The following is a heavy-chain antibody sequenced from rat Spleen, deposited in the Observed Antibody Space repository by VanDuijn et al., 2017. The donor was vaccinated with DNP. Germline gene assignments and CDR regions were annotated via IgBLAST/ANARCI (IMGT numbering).Heavy chain of an antibody. Sequence: EVQLVESGGGLVQPGRSMKLSCAASGFTFSNYDMAWVRQAPTKGLEWVASISYAGSSTYYRDSVKGRFTISRDNAKSTLYLQMDSLRSEDTATYYCTTDGPPFDYWGQGVMVTVSS. J-gene: IGHJ2*01. CDR1: GFTFSNYD. D-gene: IGHD4-6*01. CDR2: ISYAGSST. CDR3: TTDGPPFDY. V-gene: IGHV5-20*01.